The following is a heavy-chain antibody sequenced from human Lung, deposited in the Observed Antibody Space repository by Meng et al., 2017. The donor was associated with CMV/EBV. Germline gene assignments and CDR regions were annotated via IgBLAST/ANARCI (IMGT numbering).Heavy chain of an antibody. Sequence: QVKLLESGAGLVKPSGTLSLTCAVSGGSISSSNWWSWVRQPPGKGLEWIGEIYHSGSTNYNPSLKSRVTISVDKSKNQFSLKLSSVTAADTAVYYCASFPPPGKQWLVTDYWGQGTLVTVFS. J-gene: IGHJ4*02. CDR1: GGSISSSNW. CDR3: ASFPPPGKQWLVTDY. D-gene: IGHD6-19*01. CDR2: IYHSGST. V-gene: IGHV4-4*02.